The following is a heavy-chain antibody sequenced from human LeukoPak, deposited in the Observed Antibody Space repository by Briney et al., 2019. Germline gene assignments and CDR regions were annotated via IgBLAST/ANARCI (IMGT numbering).Heavy chain of an antibody. J-gene: IGHJ6*03. Sequence: GASVKVSCKASGYTFTGYYMHWVRQAPGQGLEWMGWINPNSGGTNYAQKFQGRVTMTRDTSISTAYMELSRLRSDDTAVYYCARGASGSYYDYYYYYMDVWGKGTTVTVSS. D-gene: IGHD1-26*01. V-gene: IGHV1-2*02. CDR3: ARGASGSYYDYYYYYMDV. CDR2: INPNSGGT. CDR1: GYTFTGYY.